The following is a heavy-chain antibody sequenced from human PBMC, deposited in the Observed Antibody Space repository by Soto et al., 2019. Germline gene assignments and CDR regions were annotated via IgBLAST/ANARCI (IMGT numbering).Heavy chain of an antibody. Sequence: GGSLRLSCVASGPTFSSYAMSWDRPAPGTGLEWDSATSGSGGSTYYADSVKGRFTISRDNSKNTLYLQMNSLRAEDTAVYYCAKVVGATKGYAFDIWGQGTMVTVSS. D-gene: IGHD1-26*01. CDR3: AKVVGATKGYAFDI. J-gene: IGHJ3*02. V-gene: IGHV3-23*01. CDR1: GPTFSSYA. CDR2: TSGSGGST.